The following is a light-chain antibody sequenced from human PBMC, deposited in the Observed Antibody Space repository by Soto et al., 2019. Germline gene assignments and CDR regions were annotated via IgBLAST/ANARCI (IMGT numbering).Light chain of an antibody. V-gene: IGLV2-11*01. CDR3: CSYAGRYIYVL. CDR2: DVT. Sequence: QSALTQPRSVSGSPGQSVAISCTGTSSDVGAYNYVSWYQQHPGKAPKLIIYDVTKRPSGVPDRFSGSKSGNTASLTISGLQADDEADYYCCSYAGRYIYVLFGGGTKLTVL. J-gene: IGLJ2*01. CDR1: SSDVGAYNY.